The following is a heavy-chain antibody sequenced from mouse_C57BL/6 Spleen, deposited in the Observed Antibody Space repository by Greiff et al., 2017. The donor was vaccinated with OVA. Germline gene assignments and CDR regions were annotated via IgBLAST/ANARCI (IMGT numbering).Heavy chain of an antibody. CDR1: GYSFTSYW. V-gene: IGHV1-72*01. D-gene: IGHD2-1*01. CDR3: AREEGNYVDFDY. CDR2: IDPNSGGT. Sequence: QVQLQQPGAELVKPGASVTLSCSASGYSFTSYWMPWLKQRPGRGLAWIGRIDPNSGGTKYNEKFKSKATLTVDKPSSTAYMQLSSLTSEDAAVDYCAREEGNYVDFDYWGQGTTLTVSS. J-gene: IGHJ2*01.